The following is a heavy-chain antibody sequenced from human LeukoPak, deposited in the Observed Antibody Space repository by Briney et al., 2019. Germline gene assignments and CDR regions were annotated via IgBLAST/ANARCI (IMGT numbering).Heavy chain of an antibody. Sequence: GGSLRPSCAASGFTFSGSAMHWVRQASGKGLEWVGRIRSKANSYATAYAASVKGRFTISRDDSKNTAYLQMNSLKTEDTAVYYCTRQAYCGGDCYPTWGQGTLVTVSS. CDR3: TRQAYCGGDCYPT. V-gene: IGHV3-73*01. CDR1: GFTFSGSA. D-gene: IGHD2-21*01. CDR2: IRSKANSYAT. J-gene: IGHJ5*02.